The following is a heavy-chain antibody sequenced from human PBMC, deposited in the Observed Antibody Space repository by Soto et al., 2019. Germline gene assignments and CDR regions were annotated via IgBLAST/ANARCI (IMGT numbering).Heavy chain of an antibody. CDR3: ARGYCSGGSCQLVFLY. J-gene: IGHJ4*02. CDR2: IYYSGST. CDR1: GGSISSSSYY. Sequence: SETLSLTCTVSGGSISSSSYYWGWIRQPPGKGLEWIGSIYYSGSTYYNPSLKRRVTISVDTSKNQFSLKLSSVTAADTAVYYCARGYCSGGSCQLVFLYWGQGTLVTVSS. D-gene: IGHD2-15*01. V-gene: IGHV4-39*01.